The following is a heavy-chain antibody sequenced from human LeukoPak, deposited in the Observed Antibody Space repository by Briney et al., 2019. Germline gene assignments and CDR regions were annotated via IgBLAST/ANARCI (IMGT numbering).Heavy chain of an antibody. Sequence: SETLSLTCAVYGGSFSDCYWAGIPQPPGRGLEGIGEINHNGGINYNPSLKSRVTLSLDTSMTHVSLRLTSVTAADTGVYYCARGFLAHFYGSSSHDYWGQGTLVTVSS. J-gene: IGHJ4*02. CDR1: GGSFSDCY. CDR2: INHNGGI. CDR3: ARGFLAHFYGSSSHDY. V-gene: IGHV4-34*01. D-gene: IGHD3-10*01.